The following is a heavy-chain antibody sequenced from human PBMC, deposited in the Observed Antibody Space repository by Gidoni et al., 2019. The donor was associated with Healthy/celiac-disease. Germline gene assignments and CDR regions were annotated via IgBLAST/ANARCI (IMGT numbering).Heavy chain of an antibody. CDR2: MYHSGST. CDR1: GGSISSSNW. D-gene: IGHD3-22*01. CDR3: ASSDGGYYDSSGYLY. V-gene: IGHV4-4*02. J-gene: IGHJ4*02. Sequence: QVQLQESGPGLVKPSGTLSLTCAVSGGSISSSNWWSWVRQPPGKGLEWIGEMYHSGSTNYHPFLKSRVTISGDKSKNQFSLKLSSVTAADTAVYFWASSDGGYYDSSGYLYWGQGTLVTVSS.